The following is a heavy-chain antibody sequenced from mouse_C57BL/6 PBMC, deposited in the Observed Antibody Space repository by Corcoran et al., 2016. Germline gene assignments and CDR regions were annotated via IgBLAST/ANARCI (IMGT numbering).Heavy chain of an antibody. CDR1: GYAFSSYW. V-gene: IGHV1-80*01. CDR2: IYPGDGDT. CDR3: ARSRYGSAWFAY. J-gene: IGHJ3*01. D-gene: IGHD2-10*02. Sequence: QVQLQQSGAELVKPGASVKISCKASGYAFSSYWMNWVKQRPGKGLEWIGQIYPGDGDTNYNGKFKGKATLTADKSSSTAYMQLSSLTSEDSAVYFCARSRYGSAWFAYWGQGTLVTVSA.